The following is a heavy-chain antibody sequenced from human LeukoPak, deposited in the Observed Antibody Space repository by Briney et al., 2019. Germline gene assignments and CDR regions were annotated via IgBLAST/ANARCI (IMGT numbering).Heavy chain of an antibody. CDR1: GHTFTSYD. Sequence: GASVKVSCKASGHTFTSYDISWVRQAPGQGLEWMGWISASNGNTNYAQILQGRVTLTTDTSTSTAYMELSSLRSEDTAVYYCARVERESRYSSSWYYFDYWRQGTLVTVSS. V-gene: IGHV1-18*01. J-gene: IGHJ4*02. CDR3: ARVERESRYSSSWYYFDY. D-gene: IGHD6-13*01. CDR2: ISASNGNT.